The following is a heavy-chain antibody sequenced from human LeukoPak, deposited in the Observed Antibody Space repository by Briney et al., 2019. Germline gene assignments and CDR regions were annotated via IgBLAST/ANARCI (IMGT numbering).Heavy chain of an antibody. CDR2: IKGDGSDK. CDR3: AKARSGWVVAASDY. D-gene: IGHD2-15*01. CDR1: GFTFSSSW. Sequence: PGGSLRLSCAASGFTFSSSWMTWVRQAPGKGLEWLANIKGDGSDKNYVDSVKGRFTISRDNAKNSLFLQMNSLRAEDTAVYHCAKARSGWVVAASDYWGQGTLVTVSS. V-gene: IGHV3-7*03. J-gene: IGHJ4*02.